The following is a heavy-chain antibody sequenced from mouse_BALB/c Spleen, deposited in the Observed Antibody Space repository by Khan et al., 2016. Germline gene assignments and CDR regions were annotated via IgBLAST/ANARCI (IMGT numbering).Heavy chain of an antibody. CDR1: GYTFTSYW. CDR2: IFPGAGTT. J-gene: IGHJ4*01. CDR3: ARYYYSLYYAMDY. D-gene: IGHD1-1*01. V-gene: IGHV1S132*01. Sequence: VRLQQSGAELVKPGASVKLSCKTSGYTFTSYWIPWVKQRPGQGLGWIGEIFPGAGTTYYNEKFKGQATLPIDTSYSTASMQLSSLTSEDSAVYFCARYYYSLYYAMDYWGQGTSVTVSS.